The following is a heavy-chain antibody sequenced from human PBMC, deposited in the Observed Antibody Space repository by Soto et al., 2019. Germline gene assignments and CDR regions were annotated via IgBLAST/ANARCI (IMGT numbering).Heavy chain of an antibody. CDR1: GFTFSSYA. J-gene: IGHJ3*02. V-gene: IGHV3-30-3*01. D-gene: IGHD1-20*01. CDR3: ARNNLNHADAFDI. CDR2: ISYDGSNK. Sequence: ESGGGVVQPGRSLRLSCAASGFTFSSYAMHWVRQAPGKGLEWVAVISYDGSNKYYADSVKGRFTISRDNSKNTLYLQMKRLRGEDPGVYFCARNNLNHADAFDIWGQGTMVNGSS.